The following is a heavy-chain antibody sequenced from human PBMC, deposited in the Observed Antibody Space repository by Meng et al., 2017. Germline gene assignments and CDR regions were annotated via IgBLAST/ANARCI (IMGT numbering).Heavy chain of an antibody. CDR1: GGSFSGYY. CDR3: ASSGYSYGYRFDY. V-gene: IGHV4-34*01. D-gene: IGHD5-18*01. J-gene: IGHJ4*02. CDR2: INHSGST. Sequence: VQLQQLGAGLLEPSETLALTCAVYGGSFSGYYWSWIRQPPGKGLEWIGEINHSGSTNYNPSLKSRVTISVDTSKNQFSLKLSSVTAADTAVYYCASSGYSYGYRFDYWGQGTLVTVSS.